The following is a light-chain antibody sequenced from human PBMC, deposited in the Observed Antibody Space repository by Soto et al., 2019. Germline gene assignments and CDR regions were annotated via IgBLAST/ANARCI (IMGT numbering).Light chain of an antibody. CDR1: QGISSY. V-gene: IGKV1-9*01. Sequence: IQLTQSPSFLSASVGDRVTITCRASQGISSYLAWYQQKPGKAPKLLIYAASTLQSGVPSRFSGSGSGTEFTLTISSLQPEDFATYYCQQLNSYPSITFAHGTRPEI. J-gene: IGKJ5*01. CDR2: AAS. CDR3: QQLNSYPSIT.